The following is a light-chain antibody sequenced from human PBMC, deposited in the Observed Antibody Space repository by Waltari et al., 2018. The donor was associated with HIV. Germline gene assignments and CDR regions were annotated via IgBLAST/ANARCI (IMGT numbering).Light chain of an antibody. CDR1: SRDIGSYNY. Sequence: QFALTQPASVSGSPGQSITISCSGTSRDIGSYNYVSWYQQHPGKAPKLMIYEVSNRPSGISNRFSGSKSGNTASLTISALQAEDEADYFCSSVANSVTLSVLFGGGTKLTVL. CDR3: SSVANSVTLSVL. J-gene: IGLJ3*02. CDR2: EVS. V-gene: IGLV2-14*01.